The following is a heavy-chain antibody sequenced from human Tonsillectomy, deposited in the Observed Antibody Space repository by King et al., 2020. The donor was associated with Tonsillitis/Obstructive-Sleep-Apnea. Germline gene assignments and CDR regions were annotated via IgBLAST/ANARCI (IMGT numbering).Heavy chain of an antibody. Sequence: QLVQSGGGVVQPGRSLRLSCAASGFTFSSYGMHWVRQAPGKGLEWVAVIWYDGSNKYYADSVKGRFTISRDNSKNTLYLQMNSLRAEDTAVYYCARDLPSPDDDYSNYGMDVWGKGTTVTVSS. J-gene: IGHJ6*04. CDR3: ARDLPSPDDDYSNYGMDV. V-gene: IGHV3-33*01. CDR2: IWYDGSNK. CDR1: GFTFSSYG. D-gene: IGHD4-11*01.